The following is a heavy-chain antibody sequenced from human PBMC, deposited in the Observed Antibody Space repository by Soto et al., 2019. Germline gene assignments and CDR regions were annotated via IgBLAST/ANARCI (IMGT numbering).Heavy chain of an antibody. J-gene: IGHJ4*02. CDR2: ISAYNGNT. CDR1: GYTFTSYG. CDR3: ASGWFGEFVYYFDY. D-gene: IGHD3-10*01. Sequence: QVQLVQSGAEVKKPGASVKVSCKASGYTFTSYGISWVRQAPGQGLEWMGWISAYNGNTNYAQKLQGRVTMTTDTSTSTAYMGMRSLGSDDTAVYYCASGWFGEFVYYFDYWGQGTLVTVSS. V-gene: IGHV1-18*01.